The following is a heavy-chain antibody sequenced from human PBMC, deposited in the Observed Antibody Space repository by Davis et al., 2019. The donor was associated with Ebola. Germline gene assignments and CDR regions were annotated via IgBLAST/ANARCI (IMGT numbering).Heavy chain of an antibody. V-gene: IGHV1-2*02. CDR3: ARDVGAILNTPFDY. CDR1: GYSFTDYH. Sequence: ASVKVSCKASGYSFTDYHILWVRQAPGQGLEWMGWINPNSGGTNYAQKLQGRVTMTTDTSTSTAYMELRSLRSDDTAVYYCARDVGAILNTPFDYWGQGTLVTVSS. D-gene: IGHD1-26*01. CDR2: INPNSGGT. J-gene: IGHJ4*02.